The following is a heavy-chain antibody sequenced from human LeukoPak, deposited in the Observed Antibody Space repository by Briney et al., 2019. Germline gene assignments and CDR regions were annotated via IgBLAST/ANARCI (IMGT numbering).Heavy chain of an antibody. CDR3: ARGLPKRYNYDSSGYYY. CDR2: INHSGST. CDR1: GGSFSGYY. Sequence: SETLSLTCAVYGGSFSGYYWRWIRQPPGKGREWIGEINHSGSTNYNPSLKSRVTISVDTSKNQFSLKLSSVTAADTAVYYCARGLPKRYNYDSSGYYYWGQGTLVTVSS. J-gene: IGHJ4*02. D-gene: IGHD3-22*01. V-gene: IGHV4-34*01.